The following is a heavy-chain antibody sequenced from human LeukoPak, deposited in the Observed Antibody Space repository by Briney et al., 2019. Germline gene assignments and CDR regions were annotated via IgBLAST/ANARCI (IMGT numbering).Heavy chain of an antibody. CDR3: ARGRIAKIVVVHSFPYGMDV. Sequence: SETLSLTCDVFGGSFTDYFWTWIRQSPGKGLEWIGEINDYTANTNYNPSLNSRVSISLEKSKNQFSLELRSVTAADTAVYYCARGRIAKIVVVHSFPYGMDVWGQGTTVTVSS. CDR2: INDYTANT. D-gene: IGHD3-22*01. J-gene: IGHJ6*02. V-gene: IGHV4-34*01. CDR1: GGSFTDYF.